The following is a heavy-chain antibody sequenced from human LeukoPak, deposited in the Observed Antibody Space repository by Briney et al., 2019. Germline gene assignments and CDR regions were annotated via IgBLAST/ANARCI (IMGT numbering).Heavy chain of an antibody. CDR2: INPNSGGT. Sequence: ASVNVSCKASGYSFTGYYIHWVRQAPGQGLEWMGRINPNSGGTNYAQNFQGRVTMTRDTSINTAYMELSRLKSDDTAVYYCARVTDYYYDTSGYYVWGQGTLVTVSS. J-gene: IGHJ4*02. V-gene: IGHV1-2*06. D-gene: IGHD3-22*01. CDR1: GYSFTGYY. CDR3: ARVTDYYYDTSGYYV.